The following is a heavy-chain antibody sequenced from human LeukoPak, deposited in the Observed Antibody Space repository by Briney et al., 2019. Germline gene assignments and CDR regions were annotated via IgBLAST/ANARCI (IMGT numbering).Heavy chain of an antibody. D-gene: IGHD6-19*01. CDR1: GFTFSSYA. CDR3: ARVRSSGWYPDAFDI. V-gene: IGHV3-30-3*01. Sequence: PGGSLRLSCAASGFTFSSYAMHWVRQAPGKGLEWVAVISYDGSNKYYADSVKGRFTISRDNSKNTLYLQMNSLRAEDTAVYYCARVRSSGWYPDAFDIWGQGTMVTVSS. J-gene: IGHJ3*02. CDR2: ISYDGSNK.